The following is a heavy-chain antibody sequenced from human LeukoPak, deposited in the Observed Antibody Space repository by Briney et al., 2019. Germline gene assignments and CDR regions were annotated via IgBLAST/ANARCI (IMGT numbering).Heavy chain of an antibody. J-gene: IGHJ4*02. CDR1: GFTFSSYA. CDR2: ISSSGSTI. V-gene: IGHV3-48*03. D-gene: IGHD4-17*01. Sequence: GGSLRLSCAASGFTFSSYAMHWVRQAPGKGLECISYISSSGSTIYYADSVKGRFTISRDNAQNSLYLQMNSLRAEDTALYYCARSLGTTVTTAPGYWGQGTLVTVSS. CDR3: ARSLGTTVTTAPGY.